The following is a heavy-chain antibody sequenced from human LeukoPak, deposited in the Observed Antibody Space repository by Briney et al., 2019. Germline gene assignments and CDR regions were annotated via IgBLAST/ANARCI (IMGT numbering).Heavy chain of an antibody. D-gene: IGHD3-22*01. Sequence: GRSLRLSCAASGFTFSSYGMHWVRQAPGKGLEWVAVIWYDGSNKYYADSVKGRFTTSRDNSKNTLYLQMNSLRAEDTAVYYCARRGDYYDSSGYYYGGDYFDYWGQGTLVTVSS. J-gene: IGHJ4*02. V-gene: IGHV3-33*01. CDR3: ARRGDYYDSSGYYYGGDYFDY. CDR1: GFTFSSYG. CDR2: IWYDGSNK.